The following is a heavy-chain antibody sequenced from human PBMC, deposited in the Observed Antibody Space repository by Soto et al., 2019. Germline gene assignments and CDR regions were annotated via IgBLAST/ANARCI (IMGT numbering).Heavy chain of an antibody. CDR1: GGSISSSSYY. CDR2: IYYSGST. D-gene: IGHD4-17*01. V-gene: IGHV4-61*01. J-gene: IGHJ1*01. CDR3: ARDSDGDYVLGYFQH. Sequence: SETLSLTCTVSGGSISSSSYYWGWVRQAPGKGLEWIGYIYYSGSTNYNPSLKSRVTISVDTSKNQFSLKLSSVTAADTAVYYCARDSDGDYVLGYFQHWGQGTLVTVSS.